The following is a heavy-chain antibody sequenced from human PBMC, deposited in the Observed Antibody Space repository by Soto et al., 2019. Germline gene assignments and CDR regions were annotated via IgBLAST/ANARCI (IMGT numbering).Heavy chain of an antibody. Sequence: GGSLRLSCAASGFTFRSFTMNWVRQAPGKGLEWVSTISSNSAYIYYTDAPRGRFTLSRDNAKNSLHLQINSLSAEDTAVYYLKRDGFRCRRPRGWFDPWGPGTRGTVSS. V-gene: IGHV3-21*01. CDR1: GFTFRSFT. CDR2: ISSNSAYI. D-gene: IGHD2-2*03. CDR3: KRDGFRCRRPRGWFDP. J-gene: IGHJ5*02.